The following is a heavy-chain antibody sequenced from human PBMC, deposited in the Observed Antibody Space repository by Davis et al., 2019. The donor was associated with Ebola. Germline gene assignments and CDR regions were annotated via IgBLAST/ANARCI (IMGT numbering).Heavy chain of an antibody. V-gene: IGHV1-69*06. CDR2: IIPIFGTA. CDR3: ATVGYSTPLPHDY. J-gene: IGHJ4*02. CDR1: GGTFSDFS. Sequence: SVKVSCKASGGTFSDFSTSWVRQAPGQGLEWLGGIIPIFGTANYAQKFQDRVTITADKYTSTVYMELRSLRSEDTAVYYCATVGYSTPLPHDYWGQGTLVTVSS. D-gene: IGHD6-13*01.